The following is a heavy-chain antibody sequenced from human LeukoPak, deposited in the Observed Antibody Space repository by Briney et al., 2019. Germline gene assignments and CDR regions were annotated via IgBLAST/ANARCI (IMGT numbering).Heavy chain of an antibody. J-gene: IGHJ4*02. CDR1: GFTFSSYA. V-gene: IGHV3-23*01. Sequence: GGSLRLYCAASGFTFSSYAMRWVRQAPGKGLEWVSAISGSGGSTYYADSVKGRFTISRDNSKNTLYLQMNSLRAEDTAVYYCASSGSARVDYWGQGTLVTVSS. CDR2: ISGSGGST. CDR3: ASSGSARVDY.